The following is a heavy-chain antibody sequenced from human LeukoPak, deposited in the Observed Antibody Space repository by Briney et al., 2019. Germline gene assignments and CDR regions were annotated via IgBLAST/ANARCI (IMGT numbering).Heavy chain of an antibody. CDR3: ARVDYRKVWGGYFYYYHMDV. CDR1: GGTFSSYV. CDR2: IIPFFGTA. Sequence: GASVKVSCKASGGTFSSYVISWVRQAPGQGLEWMGGIIPFFGTANYAQKFQGRVTITADESTSTAYMELSSLRSEDTAVYHCARVDYRKVWGGYFYYYHMDVWGKGTTVTVSS. V-gene: IGHV1-69*13. D-gene: IGHD4-11*01. J-gene: IGHJ6*03.